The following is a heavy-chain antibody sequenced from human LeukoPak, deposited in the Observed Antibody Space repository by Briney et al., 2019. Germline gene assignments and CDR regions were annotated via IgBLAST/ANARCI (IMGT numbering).Heavy chain of an antibody. V-gene: IGHV3-23*01. Sequence: GGSLRLSCAASGFIFSTYGMVWVRQAPGKGLEWVAGISDSGGSRSHADSVKGRFTISRANEQRTLYLQMSSLRVEDTAIYYCAKEVRPGGFLEYFDSWGQGTLVTVSS. CDR1: GFIFSTYG. J-gene: IGHJ4*02. CDR2: ISDSGGSR. CDR3: AKEVRPGGFLEYFDS. D-gene: IGHD3-3*01.